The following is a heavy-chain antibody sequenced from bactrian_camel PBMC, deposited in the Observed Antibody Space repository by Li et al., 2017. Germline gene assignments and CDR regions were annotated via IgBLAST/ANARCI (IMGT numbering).Heavy chain of an antibody. V-gene: IGHV3S53*01. J-gene: IGHJ4*01. D-gene: IGHD2*01. CDR3: GAERTGACYSGRTKWNY. CDR2: IDYRGVT. Sequence: QLVESGGGSVQAGGSLRLSCQVSGTAITTRCMAWFRQAPGKEREGVAEIDYRGVTKYAGSVKGQFTISRDNDRNTLYLQMNSLKVEYTAMYYCGAERTGACYSGRTKWNYSGQGTQVTVS. CDR1: GTAITTRC.